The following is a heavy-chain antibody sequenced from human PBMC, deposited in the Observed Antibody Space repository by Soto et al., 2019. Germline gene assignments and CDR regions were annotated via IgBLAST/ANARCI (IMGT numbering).Heavy chain of an antibody. D-gene: IGHD4-17*01. J-gene: IGHJ2*01. V-gene: IGHV3-23*01. CDR3: AKRTVGWLFDL. CDR2: ISGSGGST. CDR1: GFTFSSYA. Sequence: EVQLLESGGGLVQPGGSLRLSCAASGFTFSSYAMNWVRQAPGKGLEWVSVISGSGGSTYYADAVKGRFTISRDNSKNTLYLQMNSLRAEDTAVYYCAKRTVGWLFDLWGRGTLVTVSS.